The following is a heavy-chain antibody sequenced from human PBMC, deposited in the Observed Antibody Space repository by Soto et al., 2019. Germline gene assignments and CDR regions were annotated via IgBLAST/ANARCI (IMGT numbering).Heavy chain of an antibody. V-gene: IGHV3-23*01. CDR2: ISGSGGST. Sequence: ALRLSCAASGFAFSSFAMSWVRQAPGKGLDWVSAISGSGGSTYSADSVKGRFTISRDNSKNTLYLQMSSLRAEDTAVYYCARGFSAGKGSPPGFWGQGSLVT. CDR1: GFAFSSFA. J-gene: IGHJ4*02. CDR3: ARGFSAGKGSPPGF. D-gene: IGHD6-13*01.